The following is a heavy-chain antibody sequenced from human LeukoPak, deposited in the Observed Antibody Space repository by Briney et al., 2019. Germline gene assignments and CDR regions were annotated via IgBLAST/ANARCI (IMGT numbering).Heavy chain of an antibody. D-gene: IGHD3-22*01. CDR1: GFTFSDYY. CDR2: ISSSGSTI. CDR3: ARDDYYVSSGYFNWFDP. Sequence: GGSLRLSCAASGFTFSDYYMSWIRQAPGKGLEWVSYISSSGSTIYYADSVKGRFTICRDNAKNSLYLQMNGLRAEDTAVYYCARDDYYVSSGYFNWFDPWGQGTLVTVSS. V-gene: IGHV3-11*01. J-gene: IGHJ5*02.